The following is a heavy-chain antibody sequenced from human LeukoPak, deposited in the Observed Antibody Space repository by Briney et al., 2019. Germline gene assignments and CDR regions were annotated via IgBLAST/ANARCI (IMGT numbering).Heavy chain of an antibody. CDR2: FSYDGSKK. Sequence: GGSLRLSCAASGFTFSSYGMHWVRQAPGKGLEWVAAFSYDGSKKDYADSVKGRFTISRDSSKNTLYLQMNSLRAEDTAVYSCAGGDYGRFDYWGQGTLVTVSS. CDR3: AGGDYGRFDY. D-gene: IGHD4-17*01. J-gene: IGHJ4*02. CDR1: GFTFSSYG. V-gene: IGHV3-30*03.